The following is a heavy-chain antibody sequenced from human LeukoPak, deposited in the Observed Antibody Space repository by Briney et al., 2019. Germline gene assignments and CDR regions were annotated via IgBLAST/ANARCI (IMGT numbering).Heavy chain of an antibody. CDR1: GFTFDDYA. J-gene: IGHJ4*02. Sequence: PGGSLRLSCAASGFTFDDYAMHWVRQAPGKGLEWVSLISGDGGSTCYADSVKGRFTISRDNSKNSLYLQMNSLRTEDTALYYCAKDEAAMVTLPFDYWGQGTLVTVSS. D-gene: IGHD5-18*01. CDR3: AKDEAAMVTLPFDY. CDR2: ISGDGGST. V-gene: IGHV3-43*02.